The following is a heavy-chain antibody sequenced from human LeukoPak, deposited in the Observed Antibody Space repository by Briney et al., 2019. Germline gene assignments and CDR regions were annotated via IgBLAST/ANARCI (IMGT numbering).Heavy chain of an antibody. D-gene: IGHD3-10*01. CDR1: GFTFSSYE. CDR2: ISGSDGST. Sequence: SLRLSCAASGFTFSSYEMNWVRQAPGKGLEWVSGISGSDGSTYYADSVKGRFTISRDNSKNTLYLQMNSLRAEGTAVYYCAKNIGGLDYWGQGTLVTVSS. V-gene: IGHV3-23*01. CDR3: AKNIGGLDY. J-gene: IGHJ4*02.